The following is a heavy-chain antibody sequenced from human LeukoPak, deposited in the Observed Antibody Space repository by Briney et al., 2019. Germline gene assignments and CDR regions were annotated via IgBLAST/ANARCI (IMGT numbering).Heavy chain of an antibody. J-gene: IGHJ6*03. Sequence: SETLSLTCTVSGGSISSSSDYWGWIRQPPGKGLEWLGSIYYSGSTYYNPSLKSRVTISVDSSKNQLSLKLSSVTAADTAVYYCARDYYDSSGYYYYYYYMDVWGKGTTVTVSS. CDR2: IYYSGST. V-gene: IGHV4-39*07. CDR3: ARDYYDSSGYYYYYYYMDV. D-gene: IGHD3-22*01. CDR1: GGSISSSSDY.